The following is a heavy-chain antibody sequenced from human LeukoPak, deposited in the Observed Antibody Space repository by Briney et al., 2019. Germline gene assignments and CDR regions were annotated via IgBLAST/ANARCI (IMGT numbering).Heavy chain of an antibody. CDR1: GGSISSYY. CDR2: IYYSGST. J-gene: IGHJ4*02. Sequence: PSETLSLTCTVSGGSISSYYWSWIRQPPGKGLEWIGYIYYSGSTNYNPSLKSRVTISVDTSKNHFSLNLSSVTAADTAVYYCARHRVSGSSYSALEYWGQGTLVTVSS. CDR3: ARHRVSGSSYSALEY. D-gene: IGHD1-26*01. V-gene: IGHV4-59*08.